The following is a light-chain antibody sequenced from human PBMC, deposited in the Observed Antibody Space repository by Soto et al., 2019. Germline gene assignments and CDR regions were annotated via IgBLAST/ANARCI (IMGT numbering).Light chain of an antibody. CDR2: GAS. V-gene: IGKV3-15*01. CDR3: QHYYNWPPT. J-gene: IGKJ1*01. Sequence: EIVMTQSPATLSVSPGERATLSCRASQSVSSGLAWYQQKPGQAPRLLIYGASNRASGSPARFSGSGSGTEFTLTISSLQSEDFAVYYCQHYYNWPPTFGQGTKVDIE. CDR1: QSVSSG.